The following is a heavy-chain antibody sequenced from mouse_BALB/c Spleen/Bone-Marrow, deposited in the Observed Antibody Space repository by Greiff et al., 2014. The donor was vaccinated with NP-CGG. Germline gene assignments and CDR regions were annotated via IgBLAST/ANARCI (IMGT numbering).Heavy chain of an antibody. CDR3: ARGWYSMDD. J-gene: IGHJ4*01. Sequence: VKLVESGAEQMQPGASVKISCKATGYTFSNYWIEWVKQRPGHGLEWIGEILPGDTNANYNEKFKGGATFTADTSSNTAYMQLSSLTSEDSAVYYCARGWYSMDDWGQGTSVTVSS. CDR2: ILPGDTNA. V-gene: IGHV1-9*01. CDR1: GYTFSNYW.